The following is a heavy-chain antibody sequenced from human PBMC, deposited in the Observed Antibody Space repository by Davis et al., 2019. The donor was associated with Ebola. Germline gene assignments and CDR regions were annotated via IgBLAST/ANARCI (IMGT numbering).Heavy chain of an antibody. Sequence: SVKVSCKASGGTFSSYAISWVRQAPGQGLEWMGGIIPIFGTANYAQKFRDRVTITRDTSASTSYMELSSLRFEDTAVFYCARGKTVSGTRGLSWFDPWGPGTLVTVS. V-gene: IGHV1-69*05. CDR2: IIPIFGTA. D-gene: IGHD6-19*01. J-gene: IGHJ5*02. CDR1: GGTFSSYA. CDR3: ARGKTVSGTRGLSWFDP.